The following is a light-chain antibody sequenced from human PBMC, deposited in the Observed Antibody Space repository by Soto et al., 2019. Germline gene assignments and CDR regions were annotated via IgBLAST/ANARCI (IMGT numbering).Light chain of an antibody. CDR1: QSVSGW. CDR2: DVS. Sequence: DIQMTQSPSTLSASVGDRVTITCRASQSVSGWLAWYQQKPRKAPDLLIYDVSSLESGVPSRFSGSGSGTEFTLTISSLQPEDFATYYCQQYASGPYTLGQGTKLEIK. CDR3: QQYASGPYT. J-gene: IGKJ2*01. V-gene: IGKV1-5*01.